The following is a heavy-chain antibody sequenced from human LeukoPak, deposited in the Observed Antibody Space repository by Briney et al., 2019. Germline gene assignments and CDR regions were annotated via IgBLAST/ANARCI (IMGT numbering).Heavy chain of an antibody. CDR1: GYTLTELY. D-gene: IGHD2-21*01. CDR2: FDPEDGET. J-gene: IGHJ4*02. V-gene: IGHV1-24*01. CDR3: ATDLSFLGFPGY. Sequence: ASVKVSCKVSGYTLTELYMHWVRQAPGKGLEWMGGFDPEDGETIYAQKFQGRVTVTEDTSTDTAYMELSSLRSEDTAVYYCATDLSFLGFPGYWGQGTLVTVSS.